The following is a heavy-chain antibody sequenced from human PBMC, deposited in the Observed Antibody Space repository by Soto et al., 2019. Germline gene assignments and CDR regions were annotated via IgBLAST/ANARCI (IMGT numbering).Heavy chain of an antibody. V-gene: IGHV3-53*01. CDR2: HYSGGST. D-gene: IGHD3-22*01. J-gene: IGHJ4*02. CDR3: AKDAPGSGWLSDY. CDR1: GFSVSSNY. Sequence: GGSLRLSCAISGFSVSSNYLSWVRQAPGKGLEWVSVHYSGGSTYYADSVQGRFTISRDNSRNTLYLQMTSLRGEDTAVYYCAKDAPGSGWLSDYWGRGTLVTVSS.